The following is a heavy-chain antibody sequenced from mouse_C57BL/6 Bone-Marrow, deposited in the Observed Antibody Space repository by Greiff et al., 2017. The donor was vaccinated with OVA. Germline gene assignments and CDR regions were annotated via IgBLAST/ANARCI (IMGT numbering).Heavy chain of an antibody. CDR3: ARGLCRYYFDY. V-gene: IGHV1-64*01. D-gene: IGHD2-3*01. CDR1: GYTFTSYW. CDR2: IHPNSGST. Sequence: VKLQQPGAELVKPGASVKLSCKASGYTFTSYWMHWVKQRPGQGLEWIGMIHPNSGSTNYNEKFKSKATLTVDKSSSTAYMQLSSLTSEDSAVYYCARGLCRYYFDYWGQGTTLTVSS. J-gene: IGHJ2*01.